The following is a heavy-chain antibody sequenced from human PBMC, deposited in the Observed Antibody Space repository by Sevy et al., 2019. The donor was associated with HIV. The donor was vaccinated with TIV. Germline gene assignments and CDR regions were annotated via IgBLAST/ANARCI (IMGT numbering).Heavy chain of an antibody. V-gene: IGHV1-18*04. CDR1: GYTFTFYG. CDR2: KDTNNGNT. D-gene: IGHD2-2*01. J-gene: IGHJ5*02. Sequence: ASVKVSCKASGYTFTFYGISWVRQAPGQGLEWIGWKDTNNGNTKYGLKFQDRVTMTTDTSTSTAYLEVRSLRPDDTALYFCARGQLPKDYNWFDPWGHGTQVTVSS. CDR3: ARGQLPKDYNWFDP.